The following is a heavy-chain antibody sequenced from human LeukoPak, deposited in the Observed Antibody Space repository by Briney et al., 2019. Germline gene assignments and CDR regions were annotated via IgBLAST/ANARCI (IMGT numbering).Heavy chain of an antibody. Sequence: KPSETLSLTCTVSGGSISSYYWSWIRQPPGKGLEWIATIHHSRSTYYNPSLKSRVTISVDTSKNQFSLKLSSVTAADTAVYYCARIDWTTDYWGQGTLVTVSS. CDR3: ARIDWTTDY. CDR1: GGSISSYY. J-gene: IGHJ4*02. CDR2: IHHSRST. V-gene: IGHV4-59*08. D-gene: IGHD3-9*01.